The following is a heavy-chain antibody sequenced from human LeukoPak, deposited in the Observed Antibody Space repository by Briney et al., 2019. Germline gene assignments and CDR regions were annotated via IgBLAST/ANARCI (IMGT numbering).Heavy chain of an antibody. CDR1: GFTVNTTY. J-gene: IGHJ4*02. CDR3: ARDPYNTILYRLAY. V-gene: IGHV3-53*01. CDR2: LYSGSDT. Sequence: PGGSLRLSCAASGFTVNTTYMNWVRQAPGKGLEWVSILYSGSDTYYADSVKGRFTISRDNSKNTLSLQMDSLRAEDTAVYYCARDPYNTILYRLAYWGQGTLVTVSS. D-gene: IGHD3-10*01.